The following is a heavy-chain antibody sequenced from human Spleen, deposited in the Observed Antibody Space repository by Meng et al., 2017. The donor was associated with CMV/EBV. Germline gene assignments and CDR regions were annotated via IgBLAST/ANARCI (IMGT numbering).Heavy chain of an antibody. Sequence: VSLQGSGPVLVKPSQPLSLTCPVSGGSMRSGSYYWSWFRQPAGKGLEWIGRIYTIGSTNYNPSLKSRVTISVDTSKNQFSLKLSSVTAADTAVYYRARDWVRGIDYWGQGTLVTVSS. V-gene: IGHV4-61*02. CDR2: IYTIGST. CDR1: GGSMRSGSYY. J-gene: IGHJ4*02. D-gene: IGHD1-1*01. CDR3: ARDWVRGIDY.